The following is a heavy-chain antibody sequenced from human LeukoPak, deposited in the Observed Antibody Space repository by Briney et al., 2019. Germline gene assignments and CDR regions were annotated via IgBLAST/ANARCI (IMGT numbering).Heavy chain of an antibody. CDR2: IYYSGST. V-gene: IGHV4-59*01. J-gene: IGHJ4*02. Sequence: SETPSLTCTVSGGSISSYYWSWIRLPPGKGLEWIGYIYYSGSTNYNPSLKSRVTISVDTSKNQFSLKLSSVTAADTAVYYCARRFWSGFYWAFDYWGQGTLVTVSS. CDR1: GGSISSYY. D-gene: IGHD3-3*01. CDR3: ARRFWSGFYWAFDY.